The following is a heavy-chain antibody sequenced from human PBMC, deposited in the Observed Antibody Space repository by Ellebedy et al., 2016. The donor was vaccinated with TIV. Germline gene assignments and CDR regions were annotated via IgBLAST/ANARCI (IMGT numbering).Heavy chain of an antibody. CDR1: GFTFSSYY. J-gene: IGHJ4*02. V-gene: IGHV3-74*01. CDR2: LNVDGTFT. D-gene: IGHD4-11*01. Sequence: PGGSLRLSCAASGFTFSSYYMHWVRQAPGKGLVCVSRLNVDGTFTSYADSVKGRFTISRDNAKNTLYLQMNSLRDEDTAVYYCARDLDRNYPGTYFDYWGQGTLVTVSS. CDR3: ARDLDRNYPGTYFDY.